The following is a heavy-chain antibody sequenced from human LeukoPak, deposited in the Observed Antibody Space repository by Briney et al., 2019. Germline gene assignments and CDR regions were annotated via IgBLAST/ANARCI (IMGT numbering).Heavy chain of an antibody. Sequence: ASVKVSCKASGYTFTSYYIHWVRQAPGQGLEWMGIINPSGGSTNYAQKFQGRVTMTRDTSTSTVYMALSSLRSEDTAVYYCARDVGILTGLKASGGWFDPWGQGTLVTVSS. J-gene: IGHJ5*02. D-gene: IGHD3-9*01. CDR1: GYTFTSYY. V-gene: IGHV1-46*01. CDR2: INPSGGST. CDR3: ARDVGILTGLKASGGWFDP.